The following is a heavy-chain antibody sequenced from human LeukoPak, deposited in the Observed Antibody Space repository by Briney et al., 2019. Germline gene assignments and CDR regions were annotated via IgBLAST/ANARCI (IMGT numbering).Heavy chain of an antibody. CDR3: YPSIRGVIRGLDY. D-gene: IGHD3-10*01. Sequence: GGSLRLSCAASAFTFSGYWMDWVRQAPGKGLVWVARINNDGSSTTYADSVKGRFTISRDNSKNTLYLQMNSLRAEDTAVYYCYPSIRGVIRGLDYWGQGTLVTVSS. V-gene: IGHV3-74*01. J-gene: IGHJ4*02. CDR2: INNDGSST. CDR1: AFTFSGYW.